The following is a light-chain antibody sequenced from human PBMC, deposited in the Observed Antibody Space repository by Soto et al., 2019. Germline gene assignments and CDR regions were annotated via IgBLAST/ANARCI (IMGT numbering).Light chain of an antibody. Sequence: QSALTQPRSVSGSPGQSVTISCTGTSSYVGGYNYVSWYQQHPGKAPKLMIYDVTKRPSGVPDRFSGSKSGNTASLTISGLQAEDEAEYYCCSYAGSLHVVFGGGTKVTVL. CDR2: DVT. CDR1: SSYVGGYNY. J-gene: IGLJ2*01. V-gene: IGLV2-11*01. CDR3: CSYAGSLHVV.